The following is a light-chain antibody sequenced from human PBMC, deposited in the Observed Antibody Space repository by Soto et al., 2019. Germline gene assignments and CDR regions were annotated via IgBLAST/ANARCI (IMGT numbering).Light chain of an antibody. CDR3: LQDINYPWT. V-gene: IGKV1-5*01. CDR1: QSISSW. Sequence: DIQMTQSPSTLSASVGDRVTITFRASQSISSWLAWYQQKPGKAPKLLIYDASSLESGVPSRFSGSGSGTDFTLAISSLQPEDSATYYCLQDINYPWTFGQGTKVDIK. CDR2: DAS. J-gene: IGKJ1*01.